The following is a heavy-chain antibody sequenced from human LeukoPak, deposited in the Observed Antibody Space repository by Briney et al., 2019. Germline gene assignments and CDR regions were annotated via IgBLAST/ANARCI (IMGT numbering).Heavy chain of an antibody. J-gene: IGHJ4*02. D-gene: IGHD2-21*02. V-gene: IGHV3-23*01. CDR1: GFTFSSYA. CDR3: AKGFYCSGDCYHGLAY. CDR2: MSGSGGST. Sequence: GGSLRLSCAASGFTFSSYAMSWVRQAPGKGLEWVSAMSGSGGSTYYADSVKGRFTISRDNSKNTLYLQMNSLRAEDTAVYYCAKGFYCSGDCYHGLAYWGQGTLVTVSS.